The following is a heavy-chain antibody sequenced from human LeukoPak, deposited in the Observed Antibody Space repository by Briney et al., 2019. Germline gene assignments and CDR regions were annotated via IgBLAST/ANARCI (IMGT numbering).Heavy chain of an antibody. V-gene: IGHV3-23*01. CDR1: GITFSSHA. CDR3: AKARGTVVPPFDY. Sequence: GGSLRLSCAASGITFSSHAMGWVRQAPGKGLEWVSGISGSGGSTYYADSVKGRFTISRDNSKNTLYLQMNSLRAEDTAVYYCAKARGTVVPPFDYWGQGTLVTVSS. CDR2: ISGSGGST. J-gene: IGHJ4*02. D-gene: IGHD3-22*01.